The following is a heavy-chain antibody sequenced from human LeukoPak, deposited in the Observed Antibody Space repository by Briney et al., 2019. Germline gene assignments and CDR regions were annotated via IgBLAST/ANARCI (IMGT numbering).Heavy chain of an antibody. CDR3: ARDRCSGGSCEYYGMDV. J-gene: IGHJ6*02. CDR2: ISSSGSTI. CDR1: GFTFSDYY. Sequence: GGSLRLSCAASGFTFSDYYMSWIRQAPGKGLEWVSYISSSGSTIYYADSVKGRFTISRDNAKNSLYLQMNSLRAEATAVYYCARDRCSGGSCEYYGMDVWGQGTPVTVSS. V-gene: IGHV3-11*01. D-gene: IGHD2-15*01.